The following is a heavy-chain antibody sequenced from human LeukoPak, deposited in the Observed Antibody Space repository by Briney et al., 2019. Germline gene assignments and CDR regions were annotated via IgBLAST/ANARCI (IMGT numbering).Heavy chain of an antibody. CDR1: GGSISSHC. V-gene: IGHV4-59*11. D-gene: IGHD6-19*01. J-gene: IGHJ4*02. CDR3: TKATQWLAFDY. CDR2: IYNSGTT. Sequence: PSETLSLTCTVSGGSISSHCWSWIRQPPGKGLEWIGNIYNSGTTNYNPSLKSGVTISVDTSKNQLSLQLTSVTAADTAVYYCTKATQWLAFDYWGRGTLVTVSS.